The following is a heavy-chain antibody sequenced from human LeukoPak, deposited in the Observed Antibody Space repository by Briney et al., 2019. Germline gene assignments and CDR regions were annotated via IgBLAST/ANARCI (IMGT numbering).Heavy chain of an antibody. D-gene: IGHD3-22*01. CDR3: ARDGGERITMIVANRSFDY. CDR2: INPNSGGT. CDR1: GYTFTGYY. V-gene: IGHV1-2*02. J-gene: IGHJ4*02. Sequence: ASVKVSCKASGYTFTGYYMHWVRQAPGQGLGWMGWINPNSGGTNYAQKFQGRVTMTRDTSISTAYMELSRLRSDDTAVYYCARDGGERITMIVANRSFDYWGQGTLVTVSS.